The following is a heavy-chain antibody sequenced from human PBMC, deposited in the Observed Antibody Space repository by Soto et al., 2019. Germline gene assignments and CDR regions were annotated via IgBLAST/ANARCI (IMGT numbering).Heavy chain of an antibody. J-gene: IGHJ4*02. D-gene: IGHD3-22*01. CDR1: GYTFTSYY. CDR2: INPSGGST. Sequence: QVQLVQSGAEVKKPGASVKVSCKASGYTFTSYYMHWVRQAPGQGLEWMGIINPSGGSTRYAQKFTGRVSXTXXXSXXSVYMELSSLRSEYTAVYYCARGLIYDSSGYYFDYWGQGTLVTVSS. V-gene: IGHV1-46*03. CDR3: ARGLIYDSSGYYFDY.